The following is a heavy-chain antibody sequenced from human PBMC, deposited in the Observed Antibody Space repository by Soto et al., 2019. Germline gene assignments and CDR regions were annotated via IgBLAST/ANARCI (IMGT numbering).Heavy chain of an antibody. CDR1: GFTFRTYW. V-gene: IGHV3-7*01. Sequence: GGSLRLSCATSGFTFRTYWMSWVRQAPGKGLEWVACIKKDGSEEYYMDSVRGRFTISRDNAKNSLYLQMNSLRAEDTAVYYCAGLDTSMVKTPGYWGQGTLVTVSS. D-gene: IGHD5-18*01. CDR2: IKKDGSEE. CDR3: AGLDTSMVKTPGY. J-gene: IGHJ4*02.